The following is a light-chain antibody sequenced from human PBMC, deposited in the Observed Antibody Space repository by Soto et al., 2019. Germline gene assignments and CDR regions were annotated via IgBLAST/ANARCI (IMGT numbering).Light chain of an antibody. CDR1: QTVTKNY. CDR3: QQCAHTPLT. J-gene: IGKJ1*01. CDR2: DAF. V-gene: IGKV3-20*01. Sequence: EIVLTQSPGTLSLSPGERATLSCRASQTVTKNYLAWYQQKPGQAPRLLIDDAFNRATDIPDRFIGSGSGTDFTLTITRLEPEDFAVYYCQQCAHTPLTFGQGTKVE.